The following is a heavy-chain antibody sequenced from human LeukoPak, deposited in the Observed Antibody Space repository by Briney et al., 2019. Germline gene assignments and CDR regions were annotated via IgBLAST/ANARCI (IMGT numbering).Heavy chain of an antibody. CDR2: INPNSGGT. CDR1: GYTFTSYY. J-gene: IGHJ6*02. CDR3: ARDRYWNYFDYYYYGMDV. Sequence: ASVKVSCKASGYTFTSYYMHWVRQAPGQGLEWMGWINPNSGGTNYAQKFQGRVTMTRDTSISTAYMELSRLRSDDTAVYYCARDRYWNYFDYYYYGMDVWGQGTTVTVSS. V-gene: IGHV1-2*02. D-gene: IGHD1-7*01.